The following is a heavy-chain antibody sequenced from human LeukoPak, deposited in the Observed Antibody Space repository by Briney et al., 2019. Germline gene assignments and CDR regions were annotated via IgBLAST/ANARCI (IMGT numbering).Heavy chain of an antibody. CDR1: GFSVTNNY. J-gene: IGHJ4*02. CDR3: ARDKSPGIAVAGDFDY. D-gene: IGHD6-19*01. V-gene: IGHV3-21*01. CDR2: ISSSSSYI. Sequence: GGSLRLSCAVSGFSVTNNYMNWVRQAPGKGLEWVSSISSSSSYIYYADSVKGRFTISRDNAKNSLYLQMNSLRAEDTAVYYCARDKSPGIAVAGDFDYWGQGTLVTVSS.